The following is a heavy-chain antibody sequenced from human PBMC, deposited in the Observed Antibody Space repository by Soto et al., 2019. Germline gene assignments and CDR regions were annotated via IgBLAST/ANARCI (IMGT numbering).Heavy chain of an antibody. D-gene: IGHD3-22*01. V-gene: IGHV1-18*04. CDR2: ISAYNGNT. J-gene: IGHJ4*02. Sequence: QVQLVQSGAEVKKPGASVKVSCKASGYTFTSYGISWVRQAPGQGLEWMGWISAYNGNTNYAQKFQDRVTMTTDTSTSTAHMELRSLRSDDTAVYYCARARYYYDRRDYYPFDYWGQGTLVTVSA. CDR3: ARARYYYDRRDYYPFDY. CDR1: GYTFTSYG.